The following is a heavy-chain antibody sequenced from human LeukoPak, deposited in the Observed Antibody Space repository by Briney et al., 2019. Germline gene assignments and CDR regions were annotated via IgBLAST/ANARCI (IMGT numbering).Heavy chain of an antibody. J-gene: IGHJ5*02. CDR3: ARQEIGLRSFDP. CDR1: GGSISSSNW. CDR2: IYHSGST. D-gene: IGHD3/OR15-3a*01. Sequence: PSETLSLTCAVSGGSISSSNWWSWVRPPPGKGREWIGEIYHSGSTNYNPSLKSRVTISVDTSKNQFSLNLSSVTAADTAVYYCARQEIGLRSFDPWGQGTLVTVSS. V-gene: IGHV4-4*02.